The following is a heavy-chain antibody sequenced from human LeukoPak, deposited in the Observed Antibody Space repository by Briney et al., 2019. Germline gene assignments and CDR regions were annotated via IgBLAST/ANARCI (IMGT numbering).Heavy chain of an antibody. D-gene: IGHD6-6*01. CDR3: ARDNAPYTSSSSGLGLFDY. Sequence: GGSLRLSCVASGFTFTDFFMSWVRQAPGKGLEWVSLIFSGGATYYADSVKGRFTISRDNSKNTLYLQMNSLRAEDTAVYFCARDNAPYTSSSSGLGLFDYWGQGTLVTVSS. CDR1: GFTFTDFF. CDR2: IFSGGAT. J-gene: IGHJ4*02. V-gene: IGHV3-53*01.